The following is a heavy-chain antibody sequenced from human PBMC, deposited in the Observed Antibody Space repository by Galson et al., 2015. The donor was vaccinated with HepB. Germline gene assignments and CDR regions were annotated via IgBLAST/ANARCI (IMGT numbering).Heavy chain of an antibody. D-gene: IGHD2-2*02. CDR2: ISAYNGNT. CDR1: GYTFTSSG. J-gene: IGHJ5*02. Sequence: CKASGYTFTSSGISWVRQAPGQGLEWMGWISAYNGNTNYAQKLQGRVTMTRDTSISTAYMELSRLRSDDTAVYYCARGYCSSTSCYKGNWFDPWGQGTLVTVSS. CDR3: ARGYCSSTSCYKGNWFDP. V-gene: IGHV1-18*01.